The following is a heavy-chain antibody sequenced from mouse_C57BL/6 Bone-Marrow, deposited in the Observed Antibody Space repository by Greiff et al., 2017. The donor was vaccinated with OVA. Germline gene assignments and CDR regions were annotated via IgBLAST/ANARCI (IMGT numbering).Heavy chain of an antibody. CDR2: IYPGSGST. Sequence: VQLQQSGAELARPGASVKLSCKASGYTFTSYWITWVKQRPGQGLEWIGDIYPGSGSTNYNEKFKSKATLTVDTSSSTAYMQLSSLTSEDSAVYYCARKLRYCYAMDYWGQGTSVTVSS. D-gene: IGHD1-1*01. J-gene: IGHJ4*01. CDR3: ARKLRYCYAMDY. V-gene: IGHV1-55*01. CDR1: GYTFTSYW.